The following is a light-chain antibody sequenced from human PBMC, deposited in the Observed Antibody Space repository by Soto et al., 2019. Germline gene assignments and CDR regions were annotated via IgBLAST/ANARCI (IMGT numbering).Light chain of an antibody. CDR3: SSVTPSSTGV. Sequence: SALTQPASVSGSPGQSITISCTGTINDVGADKYVSWYQQHPGKVPQLMIYDVSIRPSGVSNRFSGSKSGNTASLTISGLQAEDEADYYCSSVTPSSTGVFGGGTKLTVL. CDR2: DVS. J-gene: IGLJ3*02. V-gene: IGLV2-14*03. CDR1: INDVGADKY.